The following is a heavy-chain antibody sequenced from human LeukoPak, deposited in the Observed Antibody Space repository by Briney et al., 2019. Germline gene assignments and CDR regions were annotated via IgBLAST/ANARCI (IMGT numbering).Heavy chain of an antibody. CDR3: ARGTVAEEFYFDY. J-gene: IGHJ4*02. V-gene: IGHV1-69*13. CDR2: IIPIFTTT. CDR1: GGTFSNSV. Sequence: SVKVSCKASGGTFSNSVISWVRQAPGQGLEWMGGIIPIFTTTNYAQKFKGRVTITADDSSSTAYMELTSLRSEDSAVYYCARGTVAEEFYFDYWGQGTLATVSS. D-gene: IGHD3-10*01.